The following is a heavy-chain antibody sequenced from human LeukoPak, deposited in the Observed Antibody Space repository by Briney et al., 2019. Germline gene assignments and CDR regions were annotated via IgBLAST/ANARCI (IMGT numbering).Heavy chain of an antibody. V-gene: IGHV3-21*01. CDR1: GFTFNSYW. D-gene: IGHD5-12*01. CDR3: ARDSSKQGYSAFDI. CDR2: ISSSSSYI. J-gene: IGHJ3*02. Sequence: GGSLRLSCATSGFTFNSYWMSWVRQAPGKGLEWVSSISSSSSYIYYADSVKGRFTISRDNAKNSLYLQMNSPRAEDTAVYYCARDSSKQGYSAFDIWGRGTMVTVSS.